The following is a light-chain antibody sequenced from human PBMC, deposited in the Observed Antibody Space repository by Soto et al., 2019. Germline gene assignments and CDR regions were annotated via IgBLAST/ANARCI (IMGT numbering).Light chain of an antibody. Sequence: QSALTQPASVSGSPGQSITISCTGTSSDVGGYNFVSWYQQHPGKAPKLMIYDVTKRPSGVPDRFSGSKSGNTASLTVSGLQAEDEADYFCGSYAGTKNFVVFGGGTKLTVL. V-gene: IGLV2-8*01. CDR3: GSYAGTKNFVV. CDR1: SSDVGGYNF. CDR2: DVT. J-gene: IGLJ2*01.